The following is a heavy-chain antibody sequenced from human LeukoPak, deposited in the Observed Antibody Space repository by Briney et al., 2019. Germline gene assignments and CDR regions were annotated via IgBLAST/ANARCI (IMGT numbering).Heavy chain of an antibody. Sequence: SETLSLTCAVYGGSFSGYYWSWIRQPPGKGLEWIGYIYHSGSTNYNPSLKSRVTISVDTSKNELSLKLTSVTAADTAVYYCAREANYYGSGSYFEGTFDYWGQGSLVTVSS. D-gene: IGHD3-10*01. CDR1: GGSFSGYY. CDR3: AREANYYGSGSYFEGTFDY. V-gene: IGHV4-59*13. CDR2: IYHSGST. J-gene: IGHJ4*02.